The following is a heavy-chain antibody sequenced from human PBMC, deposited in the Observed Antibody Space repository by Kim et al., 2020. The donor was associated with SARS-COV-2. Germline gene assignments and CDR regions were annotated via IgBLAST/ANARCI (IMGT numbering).Heavy chain of an antibody. D-gene: IGHD3-3*01. CDR3: AKGLGPSTYYDFWSGYSTDYGMDV. V-gene: IGHV3-30*18. CDR2: ISYDGSNK. J-gene: IGHJ6*02. CDR1: GFTFSSYG. Sequence: GGSLRLSCAASGFTFSSYGMHWVRQAPGKGLEWVAVISYDGSNKYYADSVKGRFTISRDNSKNTLYLQMNSLRAEDTAVYYCAKGLGPSTYYDFWSGYSTDYGMDVWGQGTTVTVSS.